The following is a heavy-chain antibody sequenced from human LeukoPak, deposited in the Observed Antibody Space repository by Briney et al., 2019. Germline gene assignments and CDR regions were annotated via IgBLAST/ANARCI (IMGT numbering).Heavy chain of an antibody. Sequence: GGSLRLSCAASGFTFSSYGMHWVRQAPGKGLEWVAFIRYDGSNKYYADSVKGRFTISRDNSKNTLYLQMNSLRAEDTAVYYCAKDRLAVAHFYYYYMDVWGKGTTVTISS. D-gene: IGHD6-19*01. CDR1: GFTFSSYG. V-gene: IGHV3-30*02. CDR3: AKDRLAVAHFYYYYMDV. J-gene: IGHJ6*03. CDR2: IRYDGSNK.